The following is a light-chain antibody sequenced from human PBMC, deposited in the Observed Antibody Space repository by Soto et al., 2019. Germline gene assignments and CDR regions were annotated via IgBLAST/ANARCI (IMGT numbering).Light chain of an antibody. J-gene: IGLJ1*01. CDR3: SSYAGSSNV. V-gene: IGLV2-14*01. CDR2: EVS. Sequence: QSALTQPASVSGSPGQSITISCTGTNSDVGGYNYVSWYQQHPGKVPKLMIYEVSNRPSGVSNRFSGSKSGNTASLTISWLQAEDEADYYCSSYAGSSNVVGTGTKVTVL. CDR1: NSDVGGYNY.